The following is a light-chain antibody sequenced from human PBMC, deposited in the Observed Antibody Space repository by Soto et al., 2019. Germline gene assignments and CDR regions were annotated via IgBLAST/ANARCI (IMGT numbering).Light chain of an antibody. CDR2: AAS. J-gene: IGKJ4*01. CDR1: QGISSY. CDR3: QNYNSAPLT. Sequence: IRMTQSPSSFSASTGDRVTITCRASQGISSYLAWYQQKPGKVPKLLIYAASTLQSGVPSRFSGGGSGADFTLTISSLQPEDVATYYCQNYNSAPLTFGGGTKVEIK. V-gene: IGKV1-27*01.